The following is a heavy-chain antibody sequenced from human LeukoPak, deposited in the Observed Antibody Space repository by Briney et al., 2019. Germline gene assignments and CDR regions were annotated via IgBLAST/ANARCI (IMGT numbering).Heavy chain of an antibody. CDR1: GFTFSSYW. V-gene: IGHV3-7*04. Sequence: GGSLRLSCAASGFTFSSYWMSWVRQAPGKGLEWVANINQDGSEKYYVDSVKGRFTISRDNAKNSLYLQMNRLRAEDTAVYYCARDLMVRGVSPTYYFDYWGQGTLVTVSS. CDR3: ARDLMVRGVSPTYYFDY. D-gene: IGHD3-10*01. CDR2: INQDGSEK. J-gene: IGHJ4*02.